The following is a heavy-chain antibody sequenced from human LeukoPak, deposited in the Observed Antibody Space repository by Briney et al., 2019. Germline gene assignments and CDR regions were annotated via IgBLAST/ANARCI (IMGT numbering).Heavy chain of an antibody. Sequence: SETLSLTCSVSNGSISSSGFYWGWVRQSPERGLEWIGGIYYTGSTYYNPSLKRRVTIDTSRNQFSLILSSVTAADTALYYCARPKRDYYYYYMDVWGKGTTVSVSS. V-gene: IGHV4-39*01. J-gene: IGHJ6*03. CDR2: IYYTGST. CDR1: NGSISSSGFY. CDR3: ARPKRDYYYYYMDV.